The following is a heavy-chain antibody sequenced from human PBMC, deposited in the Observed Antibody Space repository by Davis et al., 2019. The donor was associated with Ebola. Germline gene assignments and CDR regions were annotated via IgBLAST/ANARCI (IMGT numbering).Heavy chain of an antibody. D-gene: IGHD2-2*02. Sequence: PGGSLRLSCAASGFTFSSYAMSWVRQAPGKGLEWVSAISGSGGSTYYADSVKGRFTISRDNSKNTLYLQMNSLRAEDTAVYYCARLACTSSSCYTGNYYYYYGVDVWGQGTTVTVSS. J-gene: IGHJ6*02. V-gene: IGHV3-23*01. CDR2: ISGSGGST. CDR3: ARLACTSSSCYTGNYYYYYGVDV. CDR1: GFTFSSYA.